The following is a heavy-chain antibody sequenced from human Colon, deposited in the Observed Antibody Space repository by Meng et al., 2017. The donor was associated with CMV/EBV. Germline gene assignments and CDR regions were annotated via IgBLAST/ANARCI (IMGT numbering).Heavy chain of an antibody. J-gene: IGHJ6*02. Sequence: GSLRLSCTVSGGSISSYYWSWIRQPPGKGLEWIGYIYYSGSTNYNPSLKSRVTISVDTSKNQFSLKLSSVTAADTAVYYCARLRCLEWFPEANGMDVWGQGTTVTVSS. V-gene: IGHV4-59*01. CDR2: IYYSGST. D-gene: IGHD3-3*01. CDR1: GGSISSYY. CDR3: ARLRCLEWFPEANGMDV.